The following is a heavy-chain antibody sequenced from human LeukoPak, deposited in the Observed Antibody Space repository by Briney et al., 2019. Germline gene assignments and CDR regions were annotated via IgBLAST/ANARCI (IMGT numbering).Heavy chain of an antibody. CDR1: GGTFSNYA. D-gene: IGHD2-15*01. V-gene: IGHV3-23*01. CDR2: LSDSGRTT. Sequence: GGSLRLSCADSGGTFSNYAMTWVRQAPGKGLKWVSGLSDSGRTTYYTGSVKGRFTISRDNSKNTLYLQMNSLRAEYTAIYYCAKGGTSGGSCYFDYWGQGTLVSVSS. CDR3: AKGGTSGGSCYFDY. J-gene: IGHJ4*02.